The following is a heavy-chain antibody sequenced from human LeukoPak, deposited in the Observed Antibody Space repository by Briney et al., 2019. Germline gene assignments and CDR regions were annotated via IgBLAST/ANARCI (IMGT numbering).Heavy chain of an antibody. J-gene: IGHJ6*02. Sequence: ASVKVSCKASGYTFTGYYMHWVRQAPGQGLEWMGWINPNSGGTNYAQKFQGRVTMTRDTSISTAYMELSRLRSDDTAVYYCARALTVVVVAARDYYYYGMDVWGQGTTVTVSS. CDR2: INPNSGGT. CDR1: GYTFTGYY. V-gene: IGHV1-2*02. CDR3: ARALTVVVVAARDYYYYGMDV. D-gene: IGHD2-15*01.